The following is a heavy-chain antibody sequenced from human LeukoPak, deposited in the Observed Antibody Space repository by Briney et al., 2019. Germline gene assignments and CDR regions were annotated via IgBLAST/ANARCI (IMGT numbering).Heavy chain of an antibody. V-gene: IGHV3-23*01. CDR3: AKGPLIEVAGTTWDY. CDR2: ITSSGSNT. J-gene: IGHJ4*02. Sequence: GGSLRLSCAASGFTFRSYSMTWVRQAPGKGLEWVSTITSSGSNTYYADSVKGRFTISRDNSKNTLYLQMNSLRAEDTAVYYCAKGPLIEVAGTTWDYWGQGTLVTVSS. D-gene: IGHD6-19*01. CDR1: GFTFRSYS.